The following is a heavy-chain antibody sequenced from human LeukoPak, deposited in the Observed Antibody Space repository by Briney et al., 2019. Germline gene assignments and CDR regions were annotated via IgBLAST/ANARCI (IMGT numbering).Heavy chain of an antibody. V-gene: IGHV4-30-2*01. D-gene: IGHD4-23*01. CDR2: IYHSGST. J-gene: IGHJ4*02. Sequence: PSQTLSLTCAVSGGSISSGGYSWSWIRQPPGKGLEWIGYIYHSGSTNYNPSLKSRVTISVDTSKNQFSLKLSSVTAADTAVYYCARGRSRYGGVDYWGQGTLVTVSS. CDR3: ARGRSRYGGVDY. CDR1: GGSISSGGYS.